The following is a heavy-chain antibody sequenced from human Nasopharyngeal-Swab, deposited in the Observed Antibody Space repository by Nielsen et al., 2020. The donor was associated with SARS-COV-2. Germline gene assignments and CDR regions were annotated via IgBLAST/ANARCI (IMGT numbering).Heavy chain of an antibody. V-gene: IGHV4-39*01. CDR2: IYYSGST. CDR1: GGSISSSSYY. Sequence: SDTLSLTCTVSGGSISSSSYYWRWIRQPPGKGLEWIGNIYYSGSTYYNPSLKSRVTISVHTSQNQFSLQLSSVTAADTAVYYCARQLHSNGYLYYFDYWGQGTLVTVSS. CDR3: ARQLHSNGYLYYFDY. D-gene: IGHD3-22*01. J-gene: IGHJ4*02.